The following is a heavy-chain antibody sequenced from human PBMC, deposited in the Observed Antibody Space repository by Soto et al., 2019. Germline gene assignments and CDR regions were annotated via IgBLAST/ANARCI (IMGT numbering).Heavy chain of an antibody. V-gene: IGHV3-64D*06. CDR3: VKGEYYYDSSGYYPFDY. D-gene: IGHD3-22*01. CDR1: GFTFSIYA. J-gene: IGHJ4*02. Sequence: PGGSPRLSCSASGFTFSIYAMHWVRQAPGKGLEYVSSISTNGGSTDYADSVKGRFTISRDNSKNTVYLQMSSLRAEDTAVYYCVKGEYYYDSSGYYPFDYWGQGTLVTVSS. CDR2: ISTNGGST.